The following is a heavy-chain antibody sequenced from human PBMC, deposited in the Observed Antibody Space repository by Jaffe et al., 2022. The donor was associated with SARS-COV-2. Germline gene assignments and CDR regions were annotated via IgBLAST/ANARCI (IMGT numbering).Heavy chain of an antibody. V-gene: IGHV1-18*01. D-gene: IGHD2-2*02. J-gene: IGHJ6*02. CDR2: ISAYNGNT. CDR1: GYTFTSYG. Sequence: QVQLVQSGAEVKKPGASVKVSCKASGYTFTSYGISWVRQAPGQGLEWMGWISAYNGNTNYAQKLQGRVTMTTDTSTSTAYMELRSLRSDDTAVYYCARETYCSSTSCYTLFPYYYYGMDVWGQGTTVTVSS. CDR3: ARETYCSSTSCYTLFPYYYYGMDV.